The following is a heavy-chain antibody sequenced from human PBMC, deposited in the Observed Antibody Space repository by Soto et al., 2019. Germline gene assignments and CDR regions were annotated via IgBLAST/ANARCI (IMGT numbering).Heavy chain of an antibody. CDR2: ILPIFGTA. Sequence: QVQLVQSGAEVRKPGSSVRVSCKASGGSFNRHTISWVRQAPGQGLEWMGGILPIFGTANHAQKFQGRVKIIADESTSTVYMELSSLGSDDTAIYYCARGWGYDSTDYYYAYWGQGTLVIVSS. CDR3: ARGWGYDSTDYYYAY. J-gene: IGHJ4*02. D-gene: IGHD3-22*01. CDR1: GGSFNRHT. V-gene: IGHV1-69*19.